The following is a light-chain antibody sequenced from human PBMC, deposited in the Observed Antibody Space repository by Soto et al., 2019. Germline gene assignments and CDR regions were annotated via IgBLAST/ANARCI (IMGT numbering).Light chain of an antibody. CDR3: QQYHYWWT. CDR2: GAP. CDR1: QRIDTN. J-gene: IGKJ1*01. Sequence: EIVVTQSPATLSVSPGERATLSCRASQRIDTNLAWFQQKRGQAPRLLIYGAPTRATGVPARFRGSGSGTEFTLTISSLQSEDSADYYCQQYHYWWTFGQGTKVEIK. V-gene: IGKV3-15*01.